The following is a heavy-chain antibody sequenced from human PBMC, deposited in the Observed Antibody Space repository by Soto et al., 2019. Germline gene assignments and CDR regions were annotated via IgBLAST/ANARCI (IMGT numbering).Heavy chain of an antibody. CDR2: IYYSGST. J-gene: IGHJ5*02. V-gene: IGHV4-59*01. Sequence: PSETLSLTCTVSGGSISSYYWSWIRQPPGKGLEWIGYIYYSGSTNYNPSLKSRVTISVDTSKNQFSLKLSSVTAADTAVYYCARVTMTSTRWFDPWAQGTLVTVSS. CDR3: ARVTMTSTRWFDP. CDR1: GGSISSYY.